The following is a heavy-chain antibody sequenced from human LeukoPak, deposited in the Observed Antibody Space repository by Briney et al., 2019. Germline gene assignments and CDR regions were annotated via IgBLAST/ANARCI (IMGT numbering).Heavy chain of an antibody. CDR2: INSDGSTT. Sequence: PGGSLRLSCTASGLTFTNYWMHWVRQTPGKGLVWVSRINSDGSTTTYAESVKGRFTISRDNAKNTLALQMNSLRVEDTAIYYCVRVVLGSRNAFDIWGQGTMVTVSS. D-gene: IGHD3-3*02. CDR1: GLTFTNYW. V-gene: IGHV3-74*01. J-gene: IGHJ3*02. CDR3: VRVVLGSRNAFDI.